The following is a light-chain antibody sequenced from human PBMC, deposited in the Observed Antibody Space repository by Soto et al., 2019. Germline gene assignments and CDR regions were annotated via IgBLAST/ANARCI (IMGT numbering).Light chain of an antibody. CDR1: QSVLLSSNNKNY. Sequence: DIVMTQSPDSLAVSLGERATINCKSSQSVLLSSNNKNYLAWYQQKPGQPPKLLIDWASTRESGVPDRFSGGGSGTDFTLPISSLQAEDVAVYFCQQYYSIPWTFGQGTKVEIK. V-gene: IGKV4-1*01. CDR3: QQYYSIPWT. CDR2: WAS. J-gene: IGKJ1*01.